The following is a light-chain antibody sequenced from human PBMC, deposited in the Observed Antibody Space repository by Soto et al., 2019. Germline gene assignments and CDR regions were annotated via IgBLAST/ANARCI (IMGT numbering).Light chain of an antibody. J-gene: IGKJ1*01. CDR2: GPS. CDR1: QSVSNN. V-gene: IGKV3-15*01. CDR3: QHYNSYSEA. Sequence: EIVMTQSPATLSVSPGERATLSCRASQSVSNNLAWYQQKPGQAPRLLIYGPSSRATGIPARFSGSGSGTEFTLTISSLQPDDFATYYCQHYNSYSEAFGQGTKVDIK.